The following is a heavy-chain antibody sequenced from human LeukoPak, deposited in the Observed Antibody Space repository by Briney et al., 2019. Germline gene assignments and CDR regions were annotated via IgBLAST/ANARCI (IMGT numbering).Heavy chain of an antibody. CDR3: VKVGGCSGGSCYSGLWVFDY. CDR2: IDNNGIFT. V-gene: IGHV3-64D*09. Sequence: GGSLRLSCSASGSTFNNYAMHWVRQAPGKGLEYISTIDNNGIFTYYADSVKDRFTVSRDNSKNTLYLQMSSLRAEDTAVYYCVKVGGCSGGSCYSGLWVFDYWGQGTLVTVSS. CDR1: GSTFNNYA. J-gene: IGHJ4*02. D-gene: IGHD2-15*01.